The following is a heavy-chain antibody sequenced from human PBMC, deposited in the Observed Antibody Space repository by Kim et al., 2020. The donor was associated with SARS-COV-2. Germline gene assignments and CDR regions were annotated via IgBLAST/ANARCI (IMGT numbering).Heavy chain of an antibody. Sequence: GESLKISCRTSGYDFATYWIGWVRHLPGKGLDWMGVIYPGDSHTRYSPSFQGQVTISADVSTTTAYLHWTSLKASDTAVYSCARVSGVGVILDMVDAFDIGGQGTGLIVSS. CDR2: IYPGDSHT. V-gene: IGHV5-51*01. J-gene: IGHJ3*02. D-gene: IGHD3-16*01. CDR1: GYDFATYW. CDR3: ARVSGVGVILDMVDAFDI.